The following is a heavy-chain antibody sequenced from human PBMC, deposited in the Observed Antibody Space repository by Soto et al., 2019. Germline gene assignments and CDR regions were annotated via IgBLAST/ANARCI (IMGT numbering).Heavy chain of an antibody. CDR2: LYWDDDK. CDR3: AYRKGAATGTGNWFDP. V-gene: IGHV2-5*02. CDR1: GFSLTTNGVG. D-gene: IGHD1-1*01. Sequence: QITLNESGPTLVKPTETLTLTCTFSGFSLTTNGVGVGWIRQPPGKPLEWLGLLYWDDDKRYSPSLQNRLTISKDTSKNQVVLTLANMAPEDTGTYYCAYRKGAATGTGNWFDPWGQGTPVTVSS. J-gene: IGHJ5*02.